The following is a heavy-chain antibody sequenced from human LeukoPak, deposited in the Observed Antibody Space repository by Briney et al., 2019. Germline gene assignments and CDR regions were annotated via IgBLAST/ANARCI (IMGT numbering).Heavy chain of an antibody. CDR1: GYTFTSYY. Sequence: ASVKVSCKASGYTFTSYYMHWVRQAPGQGLEWMGIISPSGGSTSYAQKFQGRVTMTRDTSTSTVYMELSSLRSEDTAVYYCARVEGPYYYDSSGYSHLCYWGQGTLVTVSS. D-gene: IGHD3-22*01. CDR2: ISPSGGST. CDR3: ARVEGPYYYDSSGYSHLCY. V-gene: IGHV1-46*01. J-gene: IGHJ4*02.